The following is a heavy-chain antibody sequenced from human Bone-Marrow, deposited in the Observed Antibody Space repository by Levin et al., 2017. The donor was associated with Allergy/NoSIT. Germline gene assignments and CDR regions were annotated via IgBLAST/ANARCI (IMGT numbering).Heavy chain of an antibody. V-gene: IGHV4-4*07. Sequence: ESLKISCTVSGGSISSYYWSWIRQPAGKGLEWIGRIYTSGSTNYNPSLKSRVTMSVDTSKNQFSLKLSSVTAADTAVYYCARVGSGDDAFDIWGQGTMVTVSS. CDR2: IYTSGST. J-gene: IGHJ3*02. CDR3: ARVGSGDDAFDI. D-gene: IGHD3-10*01. CDR1: GGSISSYY.